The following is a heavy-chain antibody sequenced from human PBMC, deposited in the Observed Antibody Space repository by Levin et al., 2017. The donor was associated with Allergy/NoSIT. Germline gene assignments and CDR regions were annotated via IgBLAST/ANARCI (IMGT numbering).Heavy chain of an antibody. Sequence: KSSETLSLTCTVSGGSMTNYYWSWIRQPPGKGLEWIGYVFYSGGTKFNPSLKSRLTISVDTSKSQFSLKLTSVTAADTAVYYCARYCSHGSCYSHFDFWGRGTLVSVSS. CDR1: GGSMTNYY. D-gene: IGHD2-15*01. CDR2: VFYSGGT. J-gene: IGHJ4*02. V-gene: IGHV4-59*01. CDR3: ARYCSHGSCYSHFDF.